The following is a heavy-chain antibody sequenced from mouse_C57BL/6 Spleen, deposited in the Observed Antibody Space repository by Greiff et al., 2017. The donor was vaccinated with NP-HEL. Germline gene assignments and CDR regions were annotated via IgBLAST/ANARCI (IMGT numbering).Heavy chain of an antibody. D-gene: IGHD1-1*01. CDR2: IYPGDGDT. CDR1: GYAFSSSC. J-gene: IGHJ2*01. V-gene: IGHV1-82*01. Sequence: QVQLQQSGPELVKPGASVKISCKASGYAFSSSCMNWVKQRPGKGLEWIGRIYPGDGDTNYNGKFKGKATLTADKSSSTAYMQLSSLTSEDSAVYFCASGGTTVVAFDYWGQGTTLTVSS. CDR3: ASGGTTVVAFDY.